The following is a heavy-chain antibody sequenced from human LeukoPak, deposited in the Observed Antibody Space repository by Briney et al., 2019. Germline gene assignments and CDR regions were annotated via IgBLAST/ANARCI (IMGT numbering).Heavy chain of an antibody. D-gene: IGHD3-16*01. Sequence: SETLSLTCTVSGGSISSYYWSWIRQPPGKGLEWIGYIYYNGNTHYNPALESRVTISLDTSKNQFSLKVNSVTAAHTAVYYCARHVLCYYYYYMDVWGKGTTVTVSS. CDR2: IYYNGNT. J-gene: IGHJ6*03. CDR1: GGSISSYY. CDR3: ARHVLCYYYYYMDV. V-gene: IGHV4-59*08.